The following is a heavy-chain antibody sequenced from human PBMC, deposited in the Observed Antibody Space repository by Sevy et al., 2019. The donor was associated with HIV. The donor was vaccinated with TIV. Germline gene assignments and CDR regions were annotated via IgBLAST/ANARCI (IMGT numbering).Heavy chain of an antibody. Sequence: ASVKVSCKVSGHTLSEFAMHWVRLAPRKGLEWMGTFDPEDGKTLHAQKFQGRVNMTEDTSTDTAYMEVNNLRSEDTAVYYCATTKDYYDSSGYPFDYWGQGTLVTVSS. V-gene: IGHV1-24*01. D-gene: IGHD3-22*01. J-gene: IGHJ4*02. CDR3: ATTKDYYDSSGYPFDY. CDR2: FDPEDGKT. CDR1: GHTLSEFA.